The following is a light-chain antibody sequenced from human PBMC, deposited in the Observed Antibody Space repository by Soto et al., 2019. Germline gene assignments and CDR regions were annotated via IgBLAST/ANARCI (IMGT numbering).Light chain of an antibody. Sequence: QLVLTQPPSASGTPGQSVTISCSGGNFNIGTYYVYWYQQLPGTAPKPLIHNNNQRPSGVPDRFSGSKSGTSASLAISGLRSEYEAVYYCSAWDDSLRAVVFGGGTKLTVL. CDR2: NNN. CDR1: NFNIGTYY. J-gene: IGLJ2*01. CDR3: SAWDDSLRAVV. V-gene: IGLV1-47*02.